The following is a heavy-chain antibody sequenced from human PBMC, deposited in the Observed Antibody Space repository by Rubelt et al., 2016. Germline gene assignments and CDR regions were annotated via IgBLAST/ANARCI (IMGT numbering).Heavy chain of an antibody. Sequence: QVQLVQSGAEVKKPGASVKVSCKASGYTFTSYGISWVRQAPGQGLEWMGWINPNSGGTNDAQKFQGRVTMTRDTSISTAYMELSRLRSDDTAVYYCARDEGDYWGQGTLVTVSS. CDR1: GYTFTSYG. CDR3: ARDEGDY. V-gene: IGHV1-2*02. CDR2: INPNSGGT. J-gene: IGHJ4*02.